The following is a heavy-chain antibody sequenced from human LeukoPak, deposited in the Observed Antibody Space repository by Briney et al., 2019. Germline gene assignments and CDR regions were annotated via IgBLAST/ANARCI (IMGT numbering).Heavy chain of an antibody. Sequence: SQTLSLTCTVSGDSISSGGYYWSWIRQHPGEGLEWIGYISYSGNTYYNPSLKSRAAISADTLKNQFSLKLSSTTAADTAVYYCVRDPEALDYWGQGTLVTVSS. CDR2: ISYSGNT. J-gene: IGHJ4*02. CDR1: GDSISSGGYY. V-gene: IGHV4-31*03. CDR3: VRDPEALDY.